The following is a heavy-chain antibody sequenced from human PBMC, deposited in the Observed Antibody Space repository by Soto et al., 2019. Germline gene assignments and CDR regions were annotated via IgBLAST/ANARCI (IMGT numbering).Heavy chain of an antibody. D-gene: IGHD6-19*01. CDR1: GFTFSPYW. CDR2: IQDDGGDE. CDR3: AGGSGWISDS. Sequence: EVQLVESGGGLVQPGGSLRLSCAASGFTFSPYWMSWVRQAPGKGLEWVAIIQDDGGDEHYLEAVRGRFTISIDNAKKSLYLAMDSLRVDDTAVYYCAGGSGWISDSWGQGTLVTVSS. V-gene: IGHV3-7*05. J-gene: IGHJ4*02.